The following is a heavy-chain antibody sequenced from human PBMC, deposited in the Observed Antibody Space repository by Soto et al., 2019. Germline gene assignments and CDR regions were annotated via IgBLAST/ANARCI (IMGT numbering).Heavy chain of an antibody. V-gene: IGHV1-46*01. CDR1: GHSFTSYY. Sequence: GASVKVSCKASGHSFTSYYMHWVRQAPGQGLEWMGVLNPSGTGATYAQNFQGRVTMTRDTSTSTVYMELSSLRSEDTAIYYCAREFTHYYGMDVWGQGTTVTVSS. CDR3: AREFTHYYGMDV. J-gene: IGHJ6*02. CDR2: LNPSGTGA.